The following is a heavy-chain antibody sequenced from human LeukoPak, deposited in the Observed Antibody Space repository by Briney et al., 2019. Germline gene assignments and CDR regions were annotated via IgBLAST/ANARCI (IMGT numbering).Heavy chain of an antibody. CDR1: GFTFSNYE. J-gene: IGHJ4*02. D-gene: IGHD5-24*01. Sequence: GGSLRLSCAASGFTFSNYEMNWVRQAPGKGLEWVSYINSGGGTIYYADSVKGRFTISRDNAKNSLYLQMNSLRAEDTAIYYCARDARWQXLPLLDYWGQGTLVTVSS. CDR3: ARDARWQXLPLLDY. CDR2: INSGGGTI. V-gene: IGHV3-48*03.